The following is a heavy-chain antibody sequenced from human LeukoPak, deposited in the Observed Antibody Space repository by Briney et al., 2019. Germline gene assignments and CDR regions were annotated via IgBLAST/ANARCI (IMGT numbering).Heavy chain of an antibody. D-gene: IGHD2-2*01. Sequence: GGSLRLSCAASGFTFSSYAMSWVRQAPGKGLEWVSAISGSGGSTYYADSVKGRFTISRDNSKNTLYLQMNSLRAEDTAVYYCAKGDWRGIVPAAISYWGQGTLVTVSS. CDR3: AKGDWRGIVPAAISY. J-gene: IGHJ4*02. V-gene: IGHV3-23*01. CDR1: GFTFSSYA. CDR2: ISGSGGST.